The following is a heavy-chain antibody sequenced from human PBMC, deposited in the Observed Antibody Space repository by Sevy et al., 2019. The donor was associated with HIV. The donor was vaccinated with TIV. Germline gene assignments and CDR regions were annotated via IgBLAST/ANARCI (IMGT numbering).Heavy chain of an antibody. CDR3: ARGPFSTPASYFDY. CDR2: TYYRSKWYN. CDR1: GDSVSSNSAA. J-gene: IGHJ4*02. Sequence: SQTLSLTCAISGDSVSSNSAAWNWIRQSPSRGLEWLGRTYYRSKWYNDYAVSVKSRITINPDTSKNQFSVQLNSVTPEDTAVYYCARGPFSTPASYFDYWGQGTLVTVSS. D-gene: IGHD2-15*01. V-gene: IGHV6-1*01.